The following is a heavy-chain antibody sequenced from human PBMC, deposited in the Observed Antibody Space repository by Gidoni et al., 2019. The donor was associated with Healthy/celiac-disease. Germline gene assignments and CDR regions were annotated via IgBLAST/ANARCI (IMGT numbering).Heavy chain of an antibody. D-gene: IGHD3-3*01. V-gene: IGHV3-7*01. Sequence: EVQLVESGGGLVQHGGSLRLSCAASGFTFSSHWMRWVRQAPGKGLEWVDNIKQDGSEKYYVDSVKGRFTISRDNAKNSLYLQMNSLRAEDTAVYYCARDAWITIFGVVRPLDYWGQGTLVPVSS. CDR3: ARDAWITIFGVVRPLDY. J-gene: IGHJ4*02. CDR1: GFTFSSHW. CDR2: IKQDGSEK.